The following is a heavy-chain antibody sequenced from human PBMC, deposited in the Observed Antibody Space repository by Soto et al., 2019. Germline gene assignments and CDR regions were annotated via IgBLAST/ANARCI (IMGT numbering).Heavy chain of an antibody. Sequence: EVQLVESGGGLVQPGGSLRLSCAASGFTFSSYSMNWVRQAPGKGLEWVSYISSSSSTIYYADSVKGRFTISRDNAKNSLYLQMNSLRAEDTAVYYCAREQGLHSLRYFDWLSDDENLFDYWGQGTLVTVSS. V-gene: IGHV3-48*01. CDR2: ISSSSSTI. CDR3: AREQGLHSLRYFDWLSDDENLFDY. D-gene: IGHD3-9*01. J-gene: IGHJ4*02. CDR1: GFTFSSYS.